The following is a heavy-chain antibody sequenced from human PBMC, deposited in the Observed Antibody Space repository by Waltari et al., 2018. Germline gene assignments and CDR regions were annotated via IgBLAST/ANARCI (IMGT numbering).Heavy chain of an antibody. V-gene: IGHV3-15*01. D-gene: IGHD7-27*01. CDR2: MKSKTDGGTT. CDR1: GFTFSNAW. J-gene: IGHJ6*02. CDR3: TTERTGEQTPYYYYGMDV. Sequence: EVQLVESGGGLVKPGGSLRLSCAASGFTFSNAWMSWVRQAPGKGLEWGGRMKSKTDGGTTDYAAYVKGRFTISRDDSKNTLYLEMNSLKTEDTAVYYCTTERTGEQTPYYYYGMDVWGQGTTVTVS.